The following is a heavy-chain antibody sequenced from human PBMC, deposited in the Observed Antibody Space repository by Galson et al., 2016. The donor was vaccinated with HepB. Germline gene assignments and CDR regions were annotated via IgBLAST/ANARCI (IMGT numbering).Heavy chain of an antibody. CDR2: IDPSGINT. CDR1: GFTFSSYA. Sequence: SLRLSGAASGFTFSSYAMGRVRHAPGKGLEWVTAIDPSGINTYYADSGKGRFTISRDNSKNTLYLQLDSLRAEDTALYYCAKGSRGARQYYFDYWGQGTLVTVSS. V-gene: IGHV3-23*01. J-gene: IGHJ4*02. D-gene: IGHD6-19*01. CDR3: AKGSRGARQYYFDY.